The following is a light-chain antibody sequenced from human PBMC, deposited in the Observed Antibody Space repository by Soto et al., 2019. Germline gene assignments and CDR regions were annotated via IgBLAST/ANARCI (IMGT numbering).Light chain of an antibody. J-gene: IGLJ1*01. CDR1: SSDVGGYNY. V-gene: IGLV2-11*01. CDR2: DVS. CDR3: FSYAGSDTYV. Sequence: QSVLTQPRSVSGSPGQSVTISCTGTSSDVGGYNYVSWYQQHPGKAPKLMIYDVSKRPSGVPDRFSGSKSGNTASLTISGLQAEDEADYYCFSYAGSDTYVLGIGTKVTVL.